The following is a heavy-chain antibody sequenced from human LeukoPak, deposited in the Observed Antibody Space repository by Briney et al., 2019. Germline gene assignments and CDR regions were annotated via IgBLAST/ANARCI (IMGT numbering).Heavy chain of an antibody. CDR1: GFTFSSYT. CDR3: ASFNYYDSSGYRDAFDI. V-gene: IGHV3-21*01. D-gene: IGHD3-22*01. Sequence: GGSLRLSCAASGFTFSSYTMNWVRQAPGKGLEWVSSISTGSSYIYYANSVKGRFTISRDNAKNSLYLQMNSLRAEDTAVYYCASFNYYDSSGYRDAFDIWGQGTVVTVSS. CDR2: ISTGSSYI. J-gene: IGHJ3*02.